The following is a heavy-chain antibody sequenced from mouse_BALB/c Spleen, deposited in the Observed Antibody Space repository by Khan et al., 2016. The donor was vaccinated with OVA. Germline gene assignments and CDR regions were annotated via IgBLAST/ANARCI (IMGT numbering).Heavy chain of an antibody. CDR1: GYTFTTYT. V-gene: IGHV1-4*01. Sequence: QVQLKQSGAELARPGASVKMSCKASGYTFTTYTIHWVKQRPGQGLEWIGYIIPSNDYTNYNQKLKDRATLTADKSSSPAYMQLRSLTSEDSAVYYCTREGAYYRADGWFAYWGQGTLVTVSA. CDR3: TREGAYYRADGWFAY. CDR2: IIPSNDYT. D-gene: IGHD2-14*01. J-gene: IGHJ3*01.